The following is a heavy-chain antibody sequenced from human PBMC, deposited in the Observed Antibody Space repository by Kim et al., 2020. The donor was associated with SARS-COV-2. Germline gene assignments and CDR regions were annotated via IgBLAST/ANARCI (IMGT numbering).Heavy chain of an antibody. CDR3: ARIPIVATINGPRGPFDY. D-gene: IGHD5-12*01. CDR2: IKQDGSEI. V-gene: IGHV3-7*03. J-gene: IGHJ4*02. Sequence: GGSLRLSCAASGFTFSSYWMSWVRQAPGKGLEWVANIKQDGSEIYYVDSVKGRFTISRDNAKNSLYLQMNSLRAEDTAVYYCARIPIVATINGPRGPFDYWGQGTLVTVSS. CDR1: GFTFSSYW.